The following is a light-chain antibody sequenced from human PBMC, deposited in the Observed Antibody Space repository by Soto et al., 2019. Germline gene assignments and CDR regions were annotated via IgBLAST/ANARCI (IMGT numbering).Light chain of an antibody. CDR2: EVS. Sequence: QSAVTQPASVSGSPGQSITISCSGASSDIGPYDYVSWYQHHPGRAPKLLIYEVSNRPSGVSYRFSGSKSGNTASLTISGLQAEDEGDYYCTTFAPGRIYVFGSGTKLTVL. V-gene: IGLV2-14*01. CDR1: SSDIGPYDY. J-gene: IGLJ1*01. CDR3: TTFAPGRIYV.